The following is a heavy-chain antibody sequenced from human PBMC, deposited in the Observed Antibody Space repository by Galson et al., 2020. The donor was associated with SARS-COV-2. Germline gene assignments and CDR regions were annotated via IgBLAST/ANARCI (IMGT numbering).Heavy chain of an antibody. CDR3: ARDHSPRDSSGLYSPLVGY. D-gene: IGHD6-19*01. CDR1: GFTFSSYT. V-gene: IGHV3-33*01. Sequence: GGSLRLSCAASGFTFSSYTMHWVRQAPGKGLEWVAVVWHDESVKYYADSVKGRFTISRDISRDMLYLQMNSLRADDTAVYYCARDHSPRDSSGLYSPLVGYWGQGTLVTVSS. CDR2: VWHDESVK. J-gene: IGHJ4*02.